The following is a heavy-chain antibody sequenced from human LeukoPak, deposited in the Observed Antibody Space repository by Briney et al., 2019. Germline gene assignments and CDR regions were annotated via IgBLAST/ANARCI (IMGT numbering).Heavy chain of an antibody. V-gene: IGHV4-39*07. Sequence: SETLSLTCTVSGGSISTNTYYWCWIRQPPGKALEWIGSIYYSGSTYYNPSLKSRVTISIITSKNQFSLKLRSVTATDTALYYCARRIAVTGSFDYWGQGTLVTVSS. CDR3: ARRIAVTGSFDY. CDR1: GGSISTNTYY. J-gene: IGHJ4*02. CDR2: IYYSGST. D-gene: IGHD6-19*01.